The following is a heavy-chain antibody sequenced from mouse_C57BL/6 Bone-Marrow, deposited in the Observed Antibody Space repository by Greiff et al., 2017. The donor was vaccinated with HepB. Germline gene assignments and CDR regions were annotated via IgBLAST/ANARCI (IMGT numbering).Heavy chain of an antibody. CDR2: IHPNSGST. CDR1: GYTFTSYW. CDR3: ARWHYYYGSSTYYFDY. V-gene: IGHV1-64*01. J-gene: IGHJ2*01. D-gene: IGHD1-1*01. Sequence: QVQLQQPGAELVKPGASVKLSCKASGYTFTSYWMHWVKQRPGQGLEWIGMIHPNSGSTNYNEKFKSKATLTVDKSSSTAYMQLSSLTSVDSAVYYCARWHYYYGSSTYYFDYWGQGTTLTVSS.